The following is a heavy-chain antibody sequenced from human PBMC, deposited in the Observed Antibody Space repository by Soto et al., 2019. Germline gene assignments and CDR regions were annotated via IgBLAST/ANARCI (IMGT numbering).Heavy chain of an antibody. D-gene: IGHD5-18*01. CDR3: ARALPRSSGYSYGALDY. CDR2: VFYTGRA. V-gene: IGHV4-59*01. J-gene: IGHJ4*02. CDR1: GGSLGSYY. Sequence: SETLSLTCTVSGGSLGSYYWSWIRQPPGKGLEWIGYVFYTGRANYNASLKSRVSISLDTSNYQFSLKLSSVTAADTAVYYCARALPRSSGYSYGALDYWGQGTQVTVS.